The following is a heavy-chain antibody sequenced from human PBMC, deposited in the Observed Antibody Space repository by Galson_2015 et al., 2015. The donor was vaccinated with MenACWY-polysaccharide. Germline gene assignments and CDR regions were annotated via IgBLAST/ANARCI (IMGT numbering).Heavy chain of an antibody. Sequence: CAASGYTFRNHGMHWVRQAPGKGLEWVAVIWYDGSQKYYGDSVKGRFTISRDNSKNTVYLQMNSLRPEDTAVYYCARDSDYYGSETHYHYLDYWGHGTLVIVSS. CDR1: GYTFRNHG. J-gene: IGHJ4*01. CDR3: ARDSDYYGSETHYHYLDY. CDR2: IWYDGSQK. D-gene: IGHD3-10*01. V-gene: IGHV3-33*01.